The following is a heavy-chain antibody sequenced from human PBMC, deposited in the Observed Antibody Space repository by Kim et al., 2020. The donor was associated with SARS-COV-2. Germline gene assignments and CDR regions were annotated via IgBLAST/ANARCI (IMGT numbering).Heavy chain of an antibody. V-gene: IGHV4-59*08. J-gene: IGHJ6*02. CDR3: ARQAVAGTGSYGMDV. CDR2: IYYSGST. Sequence: SETLSLTCTVSGGSISSYYWSWIRQPPGKGLEWIGYIYYSGSTNYNPSLKSRVTISVDTSKNQFSLKLSSVTAADTAVYYCARQAVAGTGSYGMDVWGQGTTVTVSS. CDR1: GGSISSYY. D-gene: IGHD6-19*01.